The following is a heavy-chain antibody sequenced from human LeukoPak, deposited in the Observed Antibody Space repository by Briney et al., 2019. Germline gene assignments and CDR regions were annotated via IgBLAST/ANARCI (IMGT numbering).Heavy chain of an antibody. V-gene: IGHV3-23*01. CDR2: ISGGGGST. CDR1: AFTFSSYA. J-gene: IGHJ1*01. D-gene: IGHD6-13*01. CDR3: AKEGAAVGQGYFQH. Sequence: SGGSLRLSCAASAFTFSSYAMSGVRQAPGKGVEWVSDISGGGGSTFYADSVKGRFTISRDNSKNTLFMQMNSLRADDTAVYYCAKEGAAVGQGYFQHWGQGTLVTVSS.